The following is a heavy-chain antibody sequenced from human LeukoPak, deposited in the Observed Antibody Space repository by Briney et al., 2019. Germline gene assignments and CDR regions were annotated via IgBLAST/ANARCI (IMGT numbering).Heavy chain of an antibody. Sequence: ASVKVSCKASGYTFTGYYMHWVRQAPGQGLEWMGWINPNSGGTNYAQKFQGRVTMTRDTSISTAYMELSRPRSDDTAVYYCASCCERFWSGYSPYYYYYMDVWGKGTTVTVSS. D-gene: IGHD3-3*01. CDR3: ASCCERFWSGYSPYYYYYMDV. V-gene: IGHV1-2*02. CDR1: GYTFTGYY. J-gene: IGHJ6*03. CDR2: INPNSGGT.